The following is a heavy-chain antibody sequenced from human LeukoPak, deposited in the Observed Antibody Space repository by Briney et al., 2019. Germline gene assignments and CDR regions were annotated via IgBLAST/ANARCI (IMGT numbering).Heavy chain of an antibody. D-gene: IGHD3-22*01. CDR2: IYYSGST. J-gene: IGHJ5*02. CDR1: GGSISSSSYY. V-gene: IGHV4-39*02. Sequence: PSETLSLTCTVSGGSISSSSYYWGWIRQPPGKGLEWIGSIYYSGSTYYNPSLKSRVTISVDTSKNQSSLKLSSVTAADTAAYYCAREADDSSGYLYNWFDPWGQGTLVTVSS. CDR3: AREADDSSGYLYNWFDP.